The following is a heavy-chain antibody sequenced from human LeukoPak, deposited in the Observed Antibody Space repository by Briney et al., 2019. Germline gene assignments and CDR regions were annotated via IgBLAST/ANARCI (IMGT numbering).Heavy chain of an antibody. Sequence: GGSLRLSSVASGFAFSGFYIHWVRQAPGKGLVWVSHINWDGSVTTYADSVRGRFTISRDNAKNTLYLQMDSLRAEDTAVYYCSRGGYSHAFDIWGQGTVVTVSS. V-gene: IGHV3-74*01. CDR2: INWDGSVT. CDR3: SRGGYSHAFDI. D-gene: IGHD2-15*01. J-gene: IGHJ3*02. CDR1: GFAFSGFY.